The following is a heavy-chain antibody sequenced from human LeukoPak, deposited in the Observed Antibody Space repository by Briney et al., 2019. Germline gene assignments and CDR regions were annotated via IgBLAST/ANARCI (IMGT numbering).Heavy chain of an antibody. V-gene: IGHV3-30*18. CDR2: ISYDGSNK. CDR3: AKKSNGLWWQPSTNEYFQH. Sequence: GGSLRLSCAASGFTFSSYGMHWVRQAPGKGLEWVAVISYDGSNKYYADSVKGRFTISRADSKNTLYLQMNSLRAEDTAVYYCAKKSNGLWWQPSTNEYFQHWGQGTLVTVSS. D-gene: IGHD4/OR15-4a*01. J-gene: IGHJ1*01. CDR1: GFTFSSYG.